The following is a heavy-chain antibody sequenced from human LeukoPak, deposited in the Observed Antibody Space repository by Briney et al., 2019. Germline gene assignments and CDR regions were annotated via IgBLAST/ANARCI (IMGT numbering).Heavy chain of an antibody. D-gene: IGHD3-9*01. V-gene: IGHV4-30-4*01. CDR1: GGSISSGDYY. J-gene: IGHJ4*02. CDR2: IYYSGST. CDR3: ARERGPYDILTGYYD. Sequence: SETLSLTCTVSGGSISSGDYYWSWIRQPPGKGLEWIGYIYYSGSTYYNPSLKSRVTISVDTSKNQFSLKLSSVTAADTAVYYCARERGPYDILTGYYDWGQGTLVTVSS.